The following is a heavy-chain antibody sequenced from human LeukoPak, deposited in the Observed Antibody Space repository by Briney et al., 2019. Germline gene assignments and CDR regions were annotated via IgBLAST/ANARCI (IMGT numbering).Heavy chain of an antibody. CDR2: ISSSGVTI. V-gene: IGHV3-11*04. CDR1: GFTFSDTY. CDR3: ATYNTSPTRVFDI. D-gene: IGHD1-14*01. J-gene: IGHJ3*02. Sequence: GGSLRLSCAASGFTFSDTYMSWIRQAPGKGLEWISYISSSGVTIHYADSVKGRFTVSRDNTENSLHLQMNSLRVEDSAVYYCATYNTSPTRVFDIWGQGTLVSVSS.